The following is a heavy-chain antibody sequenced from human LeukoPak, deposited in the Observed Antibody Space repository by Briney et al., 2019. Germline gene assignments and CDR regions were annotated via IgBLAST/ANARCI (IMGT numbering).Heavy chain of an antibody. CDR3: ARVALYDSSGHNYFDY. Sequence: GGSLRLSCAASGFTVSTSYMSWVRQAPGKGLEWVSVIYSGGSMYYADSVKGRFTISRDSSKNTLYLQMNSLRADDTAVYYCARVALYDSSGHNYFDYWGQGTLVTVSS. CDR1: GFTVSTSY. D-gene: IGHD3-22*01. V-gene: IGHV3-66*01. J-gene: IGHJ4*02. CDR2: IYSGGSM.